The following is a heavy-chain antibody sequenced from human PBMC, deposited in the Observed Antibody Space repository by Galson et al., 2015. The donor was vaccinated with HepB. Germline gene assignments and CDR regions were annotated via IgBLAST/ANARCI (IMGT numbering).Heavy chain of an antibody. J-gene: IGHJ4*02. CDR3: ARVATVADY. V-gene: IGHV5-51*01. Sequence: QSGAEVKKPGESLRISCKASGYSYPSYWIGWVRQMPGKGLEWMGVIYPRDSDTRYTPPFQGQVTISADKSLSTAYLQWSSLKASDSAMYYCARVATVADYWGQGTLVTVSS. CDR2: IYPRDSDT. D-gene: IGHD4-23*01. CDR1: GYSYPSYW.